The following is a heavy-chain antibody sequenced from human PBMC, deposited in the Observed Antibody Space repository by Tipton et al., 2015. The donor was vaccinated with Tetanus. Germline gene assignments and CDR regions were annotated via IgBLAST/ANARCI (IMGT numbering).Heavy chain of an antibody. Sequence: SLRLSCAASGFTFRSYAMTWVRQAPGKGLEWVSVISANGFSTHHADSVKGRFTISRDSSQNTVFLQMSSLRAEDTAVYYCARNTSGYFDHWGQGTLVTVSS. D-gene: IGHD6-19*01. J-gene: IGHJ4*02. CDR1: GFTFRSYA. CDR2: ISANGFST. V-gene: IGHV3-23*01. CDR3: ARNTSGYFDH.